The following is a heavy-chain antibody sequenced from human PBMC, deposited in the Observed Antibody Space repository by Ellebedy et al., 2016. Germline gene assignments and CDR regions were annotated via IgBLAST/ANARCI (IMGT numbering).Heavy chain of an antibody. Sequence: ASVKVSCXASGYTFTSYDINWVRQATGQGLEWMGWISAYNGNTNYAQKLQGRVTMTTDTSTSTAYMELRSLRSDDTAVYYCARGSWGYDSGRGYNWFDPWGQGTLVTVSS. D-gene: IGHD5-12*01. CDR2: ISAYNGNT. J-gene: IGHJ5*02. V-gene: IGHV1-18*01. CDR3: ARGSWGYDSGRGYNWFDP. CDR1: GYTFTSYD.